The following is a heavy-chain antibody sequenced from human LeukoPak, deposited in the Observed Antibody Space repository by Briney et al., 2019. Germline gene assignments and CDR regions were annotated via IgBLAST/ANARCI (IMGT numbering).Heavy chain of an antibody. Sequence: ASVKVSCKVSGYTFTGYYMLWVRQAPGQGLEWMGWINPNSGGTNYAQKFQGRVTMTRDTSISTAYMELSRLRSDDTAVYYCARGSGYCGGDCYGYWGQGTLVTVSS. D-gene: IGHD2-21*01. CDR3: ARGSGYCGGDCYGY. CDR2: INPNSGGT. CDR1: GYTFTGYY. V-gene: IGHV1-2*02. J-gene: IGHJ4*02.